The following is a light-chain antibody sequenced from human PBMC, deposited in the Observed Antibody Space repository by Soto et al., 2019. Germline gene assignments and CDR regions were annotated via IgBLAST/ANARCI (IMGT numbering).Light chain of an antibody. CDR1: TSNIGTNY. CDR2: STD. J-gene: IGLJ2*01. V-gene: IGLV1-47*02. CDR3: SAWDDSLSGPV. Sequence: QPVLTQPPSASGTPGQRVTISCSGTTSNIGTNYVYWYQQLPGMAPKLVMYSTDLRPSGVPGRFSGSKSGTSAFLAITGLRSEDEANYYCSAWDDSLSGPVFGGGTQLTVL.